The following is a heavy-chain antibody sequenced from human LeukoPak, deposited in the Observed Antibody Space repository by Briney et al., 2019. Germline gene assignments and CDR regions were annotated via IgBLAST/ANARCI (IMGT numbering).Heavy chain of an antibody. V-gene: IGHV4-30-4*01. Sequence: SETLSLTCTVSGGSISSGDYYWSWIRQPPGKGLEWIGYIYYSGSTYYNPSLKSRVTISVDTSKNQLSLKLSSVTAADTAVYYCARSDSIAARPYFDYWGQGTLVTVSS. CDR1: GGSISSGDYY. CDR3: ARSDSIAARPYFDY. J-gene: IGHJ4*02. D-gene: IGHD6-6*01. CDR2: IYYSGST.